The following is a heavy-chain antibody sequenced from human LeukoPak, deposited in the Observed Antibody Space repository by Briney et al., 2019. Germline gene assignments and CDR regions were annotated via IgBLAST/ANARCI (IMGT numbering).Heavy chain of an antibody. CDR3: AELGITMIGGV. CDR1: GFTFSSYE. CDR2: ISSSGSTI. D-gene: IGHD3-10*02. Sequence: GALRLSCAASGFTFSSYEMNWVRQAPGKGLEWVSYISSSGSTIYYADSVKGRFTISRDNAKNSLYLQMSSLRAEDTAVYYCAELGITMIGGVWGKGTTVTISS. J-gene: IGHJ6*04. V-gene: IGHV3-48*03.